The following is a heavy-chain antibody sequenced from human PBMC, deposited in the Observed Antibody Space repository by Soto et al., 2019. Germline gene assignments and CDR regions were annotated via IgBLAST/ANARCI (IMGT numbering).Heavy chain of an antibody. CDR3: ARPDCSSTSCYYYFDY. CDR2: ISSSGSTI. V-gene: IGHV3-11*01. Sequence: TGGSLRLSCAASGFTFSDYYMSWIRQAPGKGLEWVSYISSSGSTIYYADSVKGRFTISRDNAKNSLYLQMNSLRAEDTAVYYCARPDCSSTSCYYYFDYWGQGTLVTVSS. D-gene: IGHD2-2*01. J-gene: IGHJ4*02. CDR1: GFTFSDYY.